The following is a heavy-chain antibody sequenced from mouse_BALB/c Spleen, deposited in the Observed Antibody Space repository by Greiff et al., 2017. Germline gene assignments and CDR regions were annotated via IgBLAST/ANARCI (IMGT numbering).Heavy chain of an antibody. CDR3: TRDGYYAFAY. J-gene: IGHJ3*01. Sequence: QVQLQQPGAELVKPGASVKLSCKASGYTFTSYYMYWVKQRPGQGLEWIGGINPSNGGTNFNEKFKSKATLTVDKSSSTAYMQLSSLTSEDSAVYYCTRDGYYAFAYWGQGTLVTVSA. CDR1: GYTFTSYY. V-gene: IGHV1S81*02. D-gene: IGHD2-3*01. CDR2: INPSNGGT.